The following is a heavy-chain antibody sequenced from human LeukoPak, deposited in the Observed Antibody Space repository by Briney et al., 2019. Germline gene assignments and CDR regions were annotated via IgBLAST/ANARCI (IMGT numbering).Heavy chain of an antibody. CDR3: ARAVDVGDY. Sequence: GGSPRLSPVPSRFTFFHHFMSCVPQAPRGRLEWVGNINPDGSIKFHADSVKGRFSISRDNARNSVYLQMNSLRGEDTAVYYCARAVDVGDYWGQGTLVAVSS. V-gene: IGHV3-7*01. D-gene: IGHD3-16*01. J-gene: IGHJ4*02. CDR2: INPDGSIK. CDR1: RFTFFHHF.